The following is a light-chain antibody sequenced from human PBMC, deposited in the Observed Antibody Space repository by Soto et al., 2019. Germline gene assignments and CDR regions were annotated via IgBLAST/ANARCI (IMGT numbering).Light chain of an antibody. J-gene: IGKJ1*01. CDR2: LGS. Sequence: DIVMTQSPLSLPVTPGEPASISCRSSRSLLHSNGYNFLDWYVQKPGQSPQLLIYLGSNRASGVPDRFSGSGSGTDFTLKISRVEAEDVGVYYCMQTLQAPRTFGQGTKVEFK. CDR1: RSLLHSNGYNF. CDR3: MQTLQAPRT. V-gene: IGKV2-28*01.